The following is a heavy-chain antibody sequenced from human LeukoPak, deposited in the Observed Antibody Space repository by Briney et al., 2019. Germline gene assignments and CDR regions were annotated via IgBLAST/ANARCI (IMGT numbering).Heavy chain of an antibody. V-gene: IGHV3-7*01. D-gene: IGHD6-19*01. Sequence: PGGSPRLSCAASGFTFSSYWMSWVRQAPGKGLEWVANIKQDGSEKYYVDSVKGRFTISRDNAKNSLYLQMNSLRAEDTAVYYCARALPGYSSGWYDYWGQGTLVTVSS. J-gene: IGHJ4*02. CDR2: IKQDGSEK. CDR1: GFTFSSYW. CDR3: ARALPGYSSGWYDY.